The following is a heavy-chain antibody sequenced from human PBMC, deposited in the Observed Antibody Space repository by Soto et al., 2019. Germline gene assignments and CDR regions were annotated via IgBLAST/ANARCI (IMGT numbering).Heavy chain of an antibody. D-gene: IGHD2-2*01. V-gene: IGHV3-7*04. CDR2: IRQDGSEK. J-gene: IGHJ4*02. CDR3: AGEIEVARGASYFDY. CDR1: GFTFSSNW. Sequence: EVQLVESGGSLVQPGGSLRLSCVGSGFTFSSNWITWVRQAPGKGLEWVGNIRQDGSEKNYVDSVKGRFTISRDNAKNSLYLQMNSLRAEDTAVYYCAGEIEVARGASYFDYWGPGTLVTVSS.